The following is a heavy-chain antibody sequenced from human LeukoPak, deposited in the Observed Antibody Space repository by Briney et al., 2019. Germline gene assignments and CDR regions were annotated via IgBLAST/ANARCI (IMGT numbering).Heavy chain of an antibody. CDR2: INPYSENT. J-gene: IGHJ4*02. Sequence: ASVTVSCKASGYSFLTYGISWVRQAPAQGLEWMGWINPYSENTDYAQNLQDRVTMTEDTSTDTAYMELSSLRSEDTAVYYCATDLRGYSYAPYYFDYWGQGTLVTVSS. CDR3: ATDLRGYSYAPYYFDY. D-gene: IGHD5-18*01. CDR1: GYSFLTYG. V-gene: IGHV1-18*01.